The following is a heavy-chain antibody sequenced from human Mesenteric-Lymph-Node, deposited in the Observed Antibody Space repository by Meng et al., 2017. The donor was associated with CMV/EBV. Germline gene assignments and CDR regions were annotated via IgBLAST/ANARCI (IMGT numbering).Heavy chain of an antibody. CDR1: GFNVRDKY. CDR3: TGDSVSNPNLDY. CDR2: IYRGDNT. V-gene: IGHV3-66*01. D-gene: IGHD3-10*01. Sequence: VEAGGELGQPGWSLRLYCAASGFNVRDKYISWVRQAPGKGLEWVCIIYRGDNTYYIDSVKDRFTVSRDNSKNTMYLQMNSLRVEDTAVYYCTGDSVSNPNLDYWGQGTLVTVSS. J-gene: IGHJ4*02.